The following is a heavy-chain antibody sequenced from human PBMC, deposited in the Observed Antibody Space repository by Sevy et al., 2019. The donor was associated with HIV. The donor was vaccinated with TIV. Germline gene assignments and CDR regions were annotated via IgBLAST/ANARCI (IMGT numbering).Heavy chain of an antibody. CDR3: TTDSKTRGLSALLDD. CDR1: GFTFSNAW. J-gene: IGHJ4*02. V-gene: IGHV3-15*01. D-gene: IGHD3-10*01. Sequence: GGSLRLSCAASGFTFSNAWMSWVRQAPGKGLEWVGRIKSKADGGTTDYAAPVKGRFTISRDDSKNTLYMQMNSLKTEDTAMYYCTTDSKTRGLSALLDDWGQGTLVTVSS. CDR2: IKSKADGGTT.